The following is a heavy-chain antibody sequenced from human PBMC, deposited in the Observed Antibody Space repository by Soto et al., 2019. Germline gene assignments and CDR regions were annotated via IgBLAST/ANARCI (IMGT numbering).Heavy chain of an antibody. CDR2: ISWNSGSI. V-gene: IGHV3-9*01. CDR1: GFTFDDYA. Sequence: GGSLRLSCAASGFTFDDYAMHWVRQAPGKGLEWVSGISWNSGSIGYAGSVKGRFTISRDNAKNSLYLQMNSLRAEDTALYYCAKGSMWIFAGSWFDPWGQGTLVTVSS. J-gene: IGHJ5*02. CDR3: AKGSMWIFAGSWFDP. D-gene: IGHD3-3*01.